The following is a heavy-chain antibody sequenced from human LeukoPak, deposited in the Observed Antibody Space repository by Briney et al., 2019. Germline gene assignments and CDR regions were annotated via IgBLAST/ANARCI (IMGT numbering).Heavy chain of an antibody. V-gene: IGHV4-39*01. CDR2: IYYSGST. CDR3: ASQYSGYDYSALYYYYYMDV. CDR1: GGSISSSSYY. D-gene: IGHD5-12*01. Sequence: SETLSLTCTVSGGSISSSSYYWGWIRQPPGKGLEWIGSIYYSGSTYYNPSLKSRVTISVDTSKNQFSLTLSSVTAADTAVYYCASQYSGYDYSALYYYYYMDVWGTGTTVTVSS. J-gene: IGHJ6*03.